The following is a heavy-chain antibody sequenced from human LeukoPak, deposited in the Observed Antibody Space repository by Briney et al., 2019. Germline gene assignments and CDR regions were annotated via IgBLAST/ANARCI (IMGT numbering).Heavy chain of an antibody. J-gene: IGHJ4*02. CDR2: IDYSGIT. CDR1: GGSISSHY. V-gene: IGHV4-59*11. CDR3: ARSSYYDDAFDY. D-gene: IGHD3-22*01. Sequence: SETLSLTCTVSGGSISSHYWNWIRQPPGKGLEYIGYIDYSGITEYNPSLKSRVTISSDTSKNQLSLKVRFVTAADTAVYYCARSSYYDDAFDYWGQGSLVTVSS.